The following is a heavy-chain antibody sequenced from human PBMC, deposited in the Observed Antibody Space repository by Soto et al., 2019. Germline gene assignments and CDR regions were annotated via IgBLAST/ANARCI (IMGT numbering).Heavy chain of an antibody. CDR2: ITSSGSYI. D-gene: IGHD6-19*01. CDR3: VRVLKSIGWDNDVFDI. Sequence: GGSLRLSCVASGPTFSTYGMNWIRQTPGKGLEWVSSITSSGSYIHYADSVQGRFTVSRDNAKNSMYLQMNSLRVEDTAVYYCVRVLKSIGWDNDVFDIWGQGTMVTVSS. V-gene: IGHV3-21*01. J-gene: IGHJ3*02. CDR1: GPTFSTYG.